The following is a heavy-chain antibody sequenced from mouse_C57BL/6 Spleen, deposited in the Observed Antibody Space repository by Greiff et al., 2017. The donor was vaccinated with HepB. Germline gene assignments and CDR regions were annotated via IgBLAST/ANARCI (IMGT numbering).Heavy chain of an antibody. D-gene: IGHD2-3*01. CDR3: ARGGRLLLAY. CDR1: GYSITSGYD. CDR2: ISYSGST. V-gene: IGHV3-1*01. J-gene: IGHJ3*01. Sequence: ESGPGMVKPSQSLSLTCTVTGYSITSGYDWHWIRHFPGNKLEWMGYISYSGSTNYNPSLKSRISITHDTSKNHFFLKLNSVTTEDTATYYCARGGRLLLAYWGQGTLVTVSA.